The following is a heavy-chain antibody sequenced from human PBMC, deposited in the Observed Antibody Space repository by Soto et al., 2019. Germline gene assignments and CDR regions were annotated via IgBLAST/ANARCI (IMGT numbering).Heavy chain of an antibody. V-gene: IGHV4-30-4*01. CDR2: IYYSGST. D-gene: IGHD3-22*01. J-gene: IGHJ4*02. Sequence: SETLSLTCTVSGGSISSGDYYWSWIRQPPGKGLEWIGYIYYSGSTYYNPSLKSRVTISVDTSKNQFSLKLSSVTAADTAVYYCARGRWLLLSYYFDYWGQGTLVTVS. CDR1: GGSISSGDYY. CDR3: ARGRWLLLSYYFDY.